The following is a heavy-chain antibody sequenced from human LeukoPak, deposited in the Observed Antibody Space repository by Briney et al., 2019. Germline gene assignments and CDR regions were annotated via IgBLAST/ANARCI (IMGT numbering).Heavy chain of an antibody. CDR2: IGIDSGNT. CDR3: ARDHNYAFDN. J-gene: IGHJ4*02. CDR1: GFPFIEYS. V-gene: IGHV3-48*01. D-gene: IGHD1-1*01. Sequence: GGSLRLSCTASGFPFIEYSMNWVRQVPGKGLEWVSYIGIDSGNTKYADSVRGRFTISADKAKNSLYLQMNSLRVEDTAVYYCARDHNYAFDNWGQGTLVSVAS.